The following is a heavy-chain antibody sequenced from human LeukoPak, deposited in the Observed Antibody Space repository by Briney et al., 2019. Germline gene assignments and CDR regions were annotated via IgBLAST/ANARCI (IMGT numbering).Heavy chain of an antibody. Sequence: GRSLRLSCAASGFTFSSYAMHWVRQAPGKGLEWVAVISYDGSNKYYADSVKGRFTTSRDNSKNTLYLQMNSLRAEDTAVYYCATPRYSYGRPLRYWGQGTLVTVSS. CDR1: GFTFSSYA. J-gene: IGHJ4*02. V-gene: IGHV3-30-3*01. CDR3: ATPRYSYGRPLRY. D-gene: IGHD5-18*01. CDR2: ISYDGSNK.